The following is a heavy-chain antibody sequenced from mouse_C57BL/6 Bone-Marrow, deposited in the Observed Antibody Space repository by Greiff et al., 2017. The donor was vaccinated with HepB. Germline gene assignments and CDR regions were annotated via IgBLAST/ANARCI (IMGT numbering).Heavy chain of an antibody. CDR2: ISDGGSYT. CDR3: ARDKIYDGYYDAMDY. J-gene: IGHJ4*01. Sequence: EVQVVESGGGLVKPGGSLKLSCAASGFTFSSYAMSWVRQTPEKRLEWVATISDGGSYTYYPDNVKGRFTISRDNAKNNLYLQMSHLKSEDTAMYYCARDKIYDGYYDAMDYWGQGTSVTVSS. V-gene: IGHV5-4*01. CDR1: GFTFSSYA. D-gene: IGHD2-3*01.